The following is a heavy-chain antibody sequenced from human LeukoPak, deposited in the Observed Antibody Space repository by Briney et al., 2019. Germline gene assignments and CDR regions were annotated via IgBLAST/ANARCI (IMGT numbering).Heavy chain of an antibody. CDR3: ARGPVWFGELSHDAFGI. J-gene: IGHJ3*02. V-gene: IGHV3-7*03. D-gene: IGHD3-10*01. Sequence: GGSLRLSCAASGFTFSSYWMSWVRQAPGKGLEWVANIKQDGSEKYYVDSVKGRFTISRDNAKNSLYLQMNSLRAEDTAVYYCARGPVWFGELSHDAFGIWGQGTMVTVSS. CDR2: IKQDGSEK. CDR1: GFTFSSYW.